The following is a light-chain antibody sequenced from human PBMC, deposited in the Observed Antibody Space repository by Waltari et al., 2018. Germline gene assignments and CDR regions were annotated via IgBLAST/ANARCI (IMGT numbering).Light chain of an antibody. Sequence: QSALTQPRSVSGSPGQSVTISCTGTNSDVGGYNWVSWYQHHPGKAPKVIIYDVTKRPSGVPDRFSGSKSGDMASLTISGIQADDEADYYCCSFAGTPYVCGTGTKVIVL. CDR1: NSDVGGYNW. J-gene: IGLJ1*01. V-gene: IGLV2-11*01. CDR2: DVT. CDR3: CSFAGTPYV.